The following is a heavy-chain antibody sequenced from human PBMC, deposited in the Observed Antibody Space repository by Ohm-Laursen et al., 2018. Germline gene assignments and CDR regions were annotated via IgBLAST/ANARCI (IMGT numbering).Heavy chain of an antibody. CDR2: INRDGTEK. V-gene: IGHV3-7*01. D-gene: IGHD2-21*01. J-gene: IGHJ4*02. Sequence: GSLRLSCAASGFTFSGYWMSWVRQAPGRGLEWVANINRDGTEKHSVDSVKGRFSISRDNAKSSLYLQMDTLRAEDTALYYCARHYSPDERGGNYYDYWGQGTLVTVSS. CDR1: GFTFSGYW. CDR3: ARHYSPDERGGNYYDY.